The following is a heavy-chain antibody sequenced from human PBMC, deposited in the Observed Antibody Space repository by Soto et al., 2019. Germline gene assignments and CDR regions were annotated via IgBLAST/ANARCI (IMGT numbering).Heavy chain of an antibody. CDR1: GFTFSTYW. CDR3: AAGGSGYYAN. J-gene: IGHJ4*02. V-gene: IGHV3-74*01. D-gene: IGHD3-22*01. CDR2: IKTDGTYA. Sequence: EVQLVESGGDLVQPGGSLRLSCAASGFTFSTYWMHWVRQAPGKGLLWVSRIKTDGTYATYADSVKGRFTISRDNATNTLDLQMNSLRVADAAVYYCAAGGSGYYANWGQGTLVTVSS.